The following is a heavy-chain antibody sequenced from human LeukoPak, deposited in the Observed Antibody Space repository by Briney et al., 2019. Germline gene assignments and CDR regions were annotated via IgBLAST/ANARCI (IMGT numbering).Heavy chain of an antibody. CDR2: ISYDGSNK. CDR3: AKGPLAAAGPEAPEFDY. D-gene: IGHD6-13*01. J-gene: IGHJ4*02. CDR1: GFTFSSYG. V-gene: IGHV3-30*18. Sequence: GGSLRLSCAASGFTFSSYGMHWVRQAPGKGLEWVAVISYDGSNKYYADSVKGRFTISRDNSKNTLYLQMNSLRAEDTAVYYCAKGPLAAAGPEAPEFDYWGQGTLVTVSS.